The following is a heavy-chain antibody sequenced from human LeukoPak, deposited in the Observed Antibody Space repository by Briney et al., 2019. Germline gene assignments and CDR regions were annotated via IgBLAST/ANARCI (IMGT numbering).Heavy chain of an antibody. CDR3: ARVGGYYYDSSGYYPLDY. CDR2: ITTYNDNT. CDR1: GYTFTSYG. V-gene: IGHV1-18*01. J-gene: IGHJ4*02. D-gene: IGHD3-22*01. Sequence: GASVKVSCKASGYTFTSYGISWVRQAPGQGLEWMGWITTYNDNTNYAQGRVTMTTDTSTSTAYMELRSLRSDDTAVYYCARVGGYYYDSSGYYPLDYWRQGTLVTVSS.